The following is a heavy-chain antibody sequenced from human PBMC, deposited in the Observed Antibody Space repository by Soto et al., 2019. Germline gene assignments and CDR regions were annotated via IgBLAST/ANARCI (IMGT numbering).Heavy chain of an antibody. V-gene: IGHV1-2*02. CDR3: ARSRKIVVNYYYGMDV. CDR1: GYTFTGYY. Sequence: ASVKVSCKASGYTFTGYYMHWVRQAPGQGLEWMGWINPNSGGTNYAQKFQGRVTMTRDTSISTAYMELSRLRSDDTAVYYCARSRKIVVNYYYGMDVWGQGNTVTVSS. CDR2: INPNSGGT. J-gene: IGHJ6*02. D-gene: IGHD3-22*01.